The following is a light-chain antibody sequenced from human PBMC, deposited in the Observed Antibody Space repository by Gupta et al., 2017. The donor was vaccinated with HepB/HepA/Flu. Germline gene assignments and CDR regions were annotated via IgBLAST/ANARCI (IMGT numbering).Light chain of an antibody. CDR3: QQLNYYPRT. J-gene: IGKJ1*01. V-gene: IGKV1-9*01. CDR1: QGIATY. CDR2: AAS. Sequence: DVQFTQSPSFPSASVGDRVTVTCRASQGIATYLAWYQQKPGKAPKLLIYAASTLQSGVPARFSGGGYGTEFTLTINSLQPEDFATYFCQQLNYYPRTFGEGTKVEIK.